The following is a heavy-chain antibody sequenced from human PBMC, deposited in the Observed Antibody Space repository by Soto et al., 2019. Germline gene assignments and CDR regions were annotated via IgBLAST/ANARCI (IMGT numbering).Heavy chain of an antibody. Sequence: PGGSLRLSCAASGFTFSNFVMGWVRRAPGKGLEWVSAIGCTSGSTYYADSVKGRFTISRDNSKDTLSLQMNSLGAEDTALYYCAKRRGDGYFDLWGRGTLVTVSS. CDR3: AKRRGDGYFDL. V-gene: IGHV3-23*01. D-gene: IGHD7-27*01. CDR1: GFTFSNFV. CDR2: IGCTSGST. J-gene: IGHJ2*01.